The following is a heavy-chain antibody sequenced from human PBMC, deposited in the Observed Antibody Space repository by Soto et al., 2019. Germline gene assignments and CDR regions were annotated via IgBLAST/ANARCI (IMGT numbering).Heavy chain of an antibody. D-gene: IGHD3-10*01. V-gene: IGHV3-23*01. CDR1: GFTFSSYA. CDR3: ANGRPAELLPTCSDS. CDR2: MGGSGRST. Sequence: GGSLRLSCVASGFTFSSYAMTWVRQAPGKGLEWVSSMGGSGRSTYYTDSVKGRFTISRDNSKSTLYLQMTSLRAEDTALYYCANGRPAELLPTCSDSWGPRTLVTVSS. J-gene: IGHJ5*01.